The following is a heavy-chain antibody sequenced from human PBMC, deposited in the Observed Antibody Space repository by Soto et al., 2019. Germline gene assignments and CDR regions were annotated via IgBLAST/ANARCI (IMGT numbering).Heavy chain of an antibody. CDR1: GDSVSSNSAA. V-gene: IGHV6-1*01. Sequence: PSQTLSLTCAISGDSVSSNSAAWNWIRQSPSRGLEWLGRTFYRSKWFYDYARSVQSRIVINPDTSKNQFSLHLNSVTPEDTAVYYCARDDSQVAEYFQQWGQGTLVTVSS. D-gene: IGHD2-21*02. J-gene: IGHJ1*01. CDR2: TFYRSKWFY. CDR3: ARDDSQVAEYFQQ.